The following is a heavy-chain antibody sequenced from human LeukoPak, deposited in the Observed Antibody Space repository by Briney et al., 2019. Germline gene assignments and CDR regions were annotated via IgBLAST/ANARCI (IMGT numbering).Heavy chain of an antibody. V-gene: IGHV3-66*01. D-gene: IGHD3-22*01. J-gene: IGHJ1*01. CDR1: GFTVSSTY. Sequence: GGSLRLSCAASGFTVSSTYMSWVRQAPGKGLEWVSVIYSGGSTYYADSLKGRFTISRDNSKNTLYLQMNNLRAEDTAVYYCAVFTSEYFQHWGQGTLVTVSS. CDR3: AVFTSEYFQH. CDR2: IYSGGST.